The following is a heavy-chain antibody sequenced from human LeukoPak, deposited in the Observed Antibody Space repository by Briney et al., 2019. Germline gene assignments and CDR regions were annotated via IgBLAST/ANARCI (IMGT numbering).Heavy chain of an antibody. CDR3: ARGDMVQGVIVDY. CDR1: YG. D-gene: IGHD3-10*01. V-gene: IGHV1-18*01. CDR2: ISAYNGNT. J-gene: IGHJ4*02. Sequence: YGISXXRQAPGQXLEWMGWISAYNGNTNYAQKLQGRVTMTTDTSTSTAYMELRSLRSDDTAVYYCARGDMVQGVIVDYWGQGTLVTVSS.